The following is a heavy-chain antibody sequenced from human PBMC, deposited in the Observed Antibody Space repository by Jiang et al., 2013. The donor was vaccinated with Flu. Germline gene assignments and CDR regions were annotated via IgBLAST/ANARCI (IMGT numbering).Heavy chain of an antibody. Sequence: QLLESGGGLVKPGGSLRLSCAASGFTFSSYAMHWVRQAPGKGLEWVAVISYDGSNKYYADSVKGRFTISRDNSKNTLYLQMNSLRAEDTAVYYCARGQRKGCGGDCLVGAFDIWGQGTMVTVSS. J-gene: IGHJ3*02. CDR2: ISYDGSNK. V-gene: IGHV3-30-3*01. CDR3: ARGQRKGCGGDCLVGAFDI. D-gene: IGHD2-21*02. CDR1: GFTFSSYA.